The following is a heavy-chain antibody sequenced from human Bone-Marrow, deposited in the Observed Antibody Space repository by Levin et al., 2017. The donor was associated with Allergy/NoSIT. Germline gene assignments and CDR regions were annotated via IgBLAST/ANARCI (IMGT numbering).Heavy chain of an antibody. CDR2: ISYDGSNQ. J-gene: IGHJ4*02. D-gene: IGHD3-10*01. V-gene: IGHV3-30*03. Sequence: AGGSLRLSCEASGFTFNNYGMHWVRQAPGKGLEWVAAISYDGSNQYYADSVKGRFTLSRDASKSTVVLQMNSLRPDDTAVYFCARDFSPSLTMVRGVVDHYFDYWGQGILVTVSS. CDR3: ARDFSPSLTMVRGVVDHYFDY. CDR1: GFTFNNYG.